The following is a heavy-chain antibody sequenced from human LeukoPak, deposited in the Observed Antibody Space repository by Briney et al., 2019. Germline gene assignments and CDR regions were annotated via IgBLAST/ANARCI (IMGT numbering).Heavy chain of an antibody. V-gene: IGHV4-39*01. CDR1: GGSISSSSYY. D-gene: IGHD4-17*01. Sequence: PSETLSLTCTVSGGSISSSSYYWGWLRPPPGKGLEWIGSIYYSGSTYYNPSLKSRVTISVDTSKNQFSLKLSSVTAADTAVYYCARHDTVTTLAFGYWGQGTLVTVSS. CDR2: IYYSGST. CDR3: ARHDTVTTLAFGY. J-gene: IGHJ4*02.